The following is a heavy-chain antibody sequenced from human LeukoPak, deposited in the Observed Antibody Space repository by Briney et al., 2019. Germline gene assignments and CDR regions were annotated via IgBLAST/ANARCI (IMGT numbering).Heavy chain of an antibody. Sequence: AASVKVSCKASGYTLTSYGISWVRQAPGQGLEWMGWISVYNGNTNYAQKLQGRVTMTTDTSTSTAYMELRSLRYDDTAVYYCAXXADGYNSLYYYGMGVWGQGTTVTVSS. CDR3: AXXADGYNSLYYYGMGV. CDR1: GYTLTSYG. D-gene: IGHD5-24*01. J-gene: IGHJ6*02. CDR2: ISVYNGNT. V-gene: IGHV1-18*01.